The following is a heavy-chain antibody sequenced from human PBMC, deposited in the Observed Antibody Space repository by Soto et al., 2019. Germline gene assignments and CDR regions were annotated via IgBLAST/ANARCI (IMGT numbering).Heavy chain of an antibody. D-gene: IGHD3-3*01. Sequence: EVQLVESGGGLVKPGGSLRLSCAASGFTFSNAWMSWVRQAPGKGLEWVGRIKSKTDGGTTDYAAPVKGRFTISRADSKNTLYLPMNRLKTEDTAVYYCTTGTKTYYDFWSGPMYYFDYWGQGTLVTVSS. CDR1: GFTFSNAW. CDR2: IKSKTDGGTT. CDR3: TTGTKTYYDFWSGPMYYFDY. V-gene: IGHV3-15*01. J-gene: IGHJ4*02.